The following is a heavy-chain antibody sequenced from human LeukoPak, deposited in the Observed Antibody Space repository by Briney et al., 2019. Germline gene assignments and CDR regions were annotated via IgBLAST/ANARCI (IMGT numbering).Heavy chain of an antibody. V-gene: IGHV3-23*01. Sequence: RAGRSLRLSCAASGFTFSSSAMSSVRQAAGGWLESLSLIVVSVGSTYYADSVKGRFTISRDNSKNTLYLQMNSLRAEDTAVYYCAKDCRCSGGSCYSPYYFDYWGQGTLVTVSS. CDR3: AKDCRCSGGSCYSPYYFDY. J-gene: IGHJ4*02. D-gene: IGHD2-15*01. CDR2: IVVSVGST. CDR1: GFTFSSSA.